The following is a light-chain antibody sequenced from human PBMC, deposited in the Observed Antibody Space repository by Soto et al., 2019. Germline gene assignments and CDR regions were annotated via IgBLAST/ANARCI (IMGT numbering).Light chain of an antibody. CDR2: DVS. CDR3: NSYTSTNSYV. CDR1: SSDVGAFNY. Sequence: QSALTQPASVSGSPGQSITISCTGTSSDVGAFNYVSWYQQHPGKAPKLMIFDVSNRPSGVSNRFSGSKSGNTASLTISGLQAEDEADYYCNSYTSTNSYVFGTGTKV. J-gene: IGLJ1*01. V-gene: IGLV2-14*01.